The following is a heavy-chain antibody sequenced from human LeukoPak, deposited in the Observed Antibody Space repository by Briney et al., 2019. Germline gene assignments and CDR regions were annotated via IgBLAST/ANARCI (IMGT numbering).Heavy chain of an antibody. CDR1: GGSISSSSYY. V-gene: IGHV4-39*07. CDR3: VRLLSATGNFDY. D-gene: IGHD1-1*01. Sequence: PSESLSLTCTVSGGSISSSSYYWGWIRQPPGKGLEWIENINYSGDTYYNPSLKSRVTISVDTSKNQFSLKLRSVTAADTAVYYCVRLLSATGNFDYWGQGALVTVSS. J-gene: IGHJ4*02. CDR2: INYSGDT.